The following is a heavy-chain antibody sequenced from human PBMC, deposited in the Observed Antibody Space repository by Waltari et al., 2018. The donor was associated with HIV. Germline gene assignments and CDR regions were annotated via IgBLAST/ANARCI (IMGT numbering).Heavy chain of an antibody. Sequence: DVRLEESGGNLVQPGGSLRLSCAASGFNFRSYWMHWIRHVPGKGLVGVSQINTDGTETSYTDSGNGRFTISRANTKNRLYLQMNSLRVEDSAIDYCARDLSTYGHEFDYWGQGTLVTVAS. CDR1: GFNFRSYW. CDR3: ARDLSTYGHEFDY. CDR2: INTDGTET. D-gene: IGHD2-2*01. V-gene: IGHV3-74*01. J-gene: IGHJ4*02.